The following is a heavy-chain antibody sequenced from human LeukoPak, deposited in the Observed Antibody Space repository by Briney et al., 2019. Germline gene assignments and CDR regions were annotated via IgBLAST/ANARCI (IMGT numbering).Heavy chain of an antibody. J-gene: IGHJ4*02. Sequence: APVKVSCKVSGYTLTELSMHWVRQAPGKGLEWMGGFDPEDGETIYAQKFQGRVTMTEDTSTDTAYMELSSLRSEDTAVYYCATPRIVGATTSFDYWGQGTLVTVSS. V-gene: IGHV1-24*01. CDR2: FDPEDGET. CDR3: ATPRIVGATTSFDY. D-gene: IGHD1-26*01. CDR1: GYTLTELS.